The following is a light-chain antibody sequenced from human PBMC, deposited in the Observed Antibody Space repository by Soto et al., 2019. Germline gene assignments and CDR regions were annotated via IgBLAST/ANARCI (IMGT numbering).Light chain of an antibody. J-gene: IGKJ4*01. Sequence: DIQMTQSPSSLSASVGDIFTITCQASQDIKNYLNWYQQKSGKAPKLLIYDASDLETGVPSRFSGSGSGTDFTFTINSLQPEDIATYYCQQYDNLPLTFGGGTKVGIK. CDR1: QDIKNY. CDR3: QQYDNLPLT. V-gene: IGKV1-33*01. CDR2: DAS.